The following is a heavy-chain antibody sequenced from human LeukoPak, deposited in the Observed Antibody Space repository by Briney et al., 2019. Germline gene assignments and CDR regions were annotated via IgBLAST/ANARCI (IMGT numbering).Heavy chain of an antibody. CDR1: GYTFTSYG. V-gene: IGHV1-18*01. CDR2: ISAYNGNA. Sequence: ASVKVSCKASGYTFTSYGISWVRQAPGQGLELMGWISAYNGNANYAQKLQGRVTMTTDTSTSTAYMELRSLRSDDTAVYYCARDLLYFDWLAYWGQGTLVTVSS. J-gene: IGHJ4*02. CDR3: ARDLLYFDWLAY. D-gene: IGHD3-9*01.